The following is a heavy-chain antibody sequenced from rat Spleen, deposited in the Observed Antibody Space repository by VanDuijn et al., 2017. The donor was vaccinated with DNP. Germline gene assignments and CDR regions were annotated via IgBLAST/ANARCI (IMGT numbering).Heavy chain of an antibody. CDR2: ISYDGSST. J-gene: IGHJ2*01. V-gene: IGHV5-20*01. Sequence: EVQLVESGGGLVQPGRSMKLSCAASGFTFSHYYMAWVRQAPTKGLEWVASISYDGSSTYYRGSVKGRFTISRDNAKSTLYLQMDSLRSEDTATYYCRTVTSYIYVNYWGQGVMVTVSS. D-gene: IGHD1-2*01. CDR3: RTVTSYIYVNY. CDR1: GFTFSHYY.